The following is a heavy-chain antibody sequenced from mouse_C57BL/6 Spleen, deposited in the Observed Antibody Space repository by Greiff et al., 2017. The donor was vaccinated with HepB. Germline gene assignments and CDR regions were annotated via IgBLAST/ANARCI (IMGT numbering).Heavy chain of an antibody. CDR1: GYTFTSYW. V-gene: IGHV1-50*01. Sequence: VQLQQPGAELVKPGASVKLSCKASGYTFTSYWMQWVKQRPGQGLEWIGEIDPSDSYTNYNQKFKGKATLTVDTSSSTAYMQLSSLTSEDSAVYYCARGGYGNYGAMDYWGQGTSVTVSS. CDR3: ARGGYGNYGAMDY. D-gene: IGHD2-1*01. CDR2: IDPSDSYT. J-gene: IGHJ4*01.